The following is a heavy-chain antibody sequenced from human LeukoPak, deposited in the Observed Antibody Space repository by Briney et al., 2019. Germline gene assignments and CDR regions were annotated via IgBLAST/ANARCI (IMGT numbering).Heavy chain of an antibody. CDR1: GFTFDDYA. V-gene: IGHV3-9*01. CDR3: AKDMREYDTGGMDV. Sequence: GGSLRLSCAASGFTFDDYAMHWVRQAPGKGLEWVSGISWNSGSIGYADSVKGRFTISRDNAKNSLYLQMNSLRAEDTALYYCAKDMREYDTGGMDVWGQGTTVTVSS. D-gene: IGHD3-9*01. J-gene: IGHJ6*02. CDR2: ISWNSGSI.